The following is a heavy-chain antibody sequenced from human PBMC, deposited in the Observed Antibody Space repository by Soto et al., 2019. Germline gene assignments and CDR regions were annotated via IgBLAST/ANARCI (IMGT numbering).Heavy chain of an antibody. Sequence: GASVKVSCKASGYTFTGYAMHWVRQAPGQRLEWMGWINAGNGNTKYSQKFQGRVTITTDTSTSTAYMELRSLRSDDTAVYYCARDSTVTTLDYWGQGTLVTVSS. CDR2: INAGNGNT. V-gene: IGHV1-3*01. D-gene: IGHD4-17*01. J-gene: IGHJ4*02. CDR1: GYTFTGYA. CDR3: ARDSTVTTLDY.